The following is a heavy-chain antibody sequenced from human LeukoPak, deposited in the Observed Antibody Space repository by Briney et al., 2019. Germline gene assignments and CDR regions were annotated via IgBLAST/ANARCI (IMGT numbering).Heavy chain of an antibody. CDR1: GFNFISYD. CDR2: ISTSGNSI. CDR3: AGLSWTAGFDY. V-gene: IGHV3-48*03. Sequence: PGGSLRLSCEASGFNFISYDMNWVRQAPGKGLEWISYISTSGNSIFYADSVKGRFTISRDSAKNSLYLQMNSLRAEDTAVYFCAGLSWTAGFDYWGQGSLVTVSS. D-gene: IGHD3/OR15-3a*01. J-gene: IGHJ4*02.